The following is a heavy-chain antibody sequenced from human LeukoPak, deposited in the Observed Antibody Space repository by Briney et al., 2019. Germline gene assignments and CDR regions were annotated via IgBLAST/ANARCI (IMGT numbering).Heavy chain of an antibody. J-gene: IGHJ4*02. CDR3: AKGWYSSGSDYFDY. CDR1: GFTFDDYA. D-gene: IGHD6-19*01. CDR2: ISWNSGSI. Sequence: GGSLRLSCAASGFTFDDYAMHWVRQAPGKGLEWVSGISWNSGSIGYADSVKGRFTVSRDNAKNSLYLQMNSLRAEDMALYYCAKGWYSSGSDYFDYWGQGTLVTVSP. V-gene: IGHV3-9*03.